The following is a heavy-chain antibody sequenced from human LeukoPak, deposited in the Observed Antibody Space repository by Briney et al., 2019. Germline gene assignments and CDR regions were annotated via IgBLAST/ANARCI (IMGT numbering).Heavy chain of an antibody. J-gene: IGHJ3*02. CDR1: GFTFSSYA. V-gene: IGHV3-30*18. D-gene: IGHD2-15*01. CDR3: AKARGSRGGFDI. Sequence: HPGGSLRLSCAASGFTFSSYAIHWVRQAPGKGLEWVAVILSDGSNKYYADSVKGRFTISRDNSKNTVFLQMNSLRAEDTAVHYCAKARGSRGGFDIWGQGTMVIVSS. CDR2: ILSDGSNK.